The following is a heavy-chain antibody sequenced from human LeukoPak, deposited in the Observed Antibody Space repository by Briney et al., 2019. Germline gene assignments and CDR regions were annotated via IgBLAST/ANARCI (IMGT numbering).Heavy chain of an antibody. CDR2: ISGSGSSI. V-gene: IGHV3-48*03. CDR1: GFTFSSYE. Sequence: PGGSLRLSCVTSGFTFSSYEMNWVRQAPGKGLEWVSYISGSGSSIYYADSVKGRFTISRDNAKNSLYLQMNSLRVEDTAVYHCAGAIDYWGQGTLVTVSS. J-gene: IGHJ4*02. CDR3: AGAIDY.